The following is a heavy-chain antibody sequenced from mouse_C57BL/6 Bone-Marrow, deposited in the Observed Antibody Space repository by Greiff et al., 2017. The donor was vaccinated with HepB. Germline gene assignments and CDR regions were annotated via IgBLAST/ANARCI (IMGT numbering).Heavy chain of an antibody. D-gene: IGHD1-1*01. CDR2: IDPENGDT. CDR3: TTGGLLRYYFDY. Sequence: EVQLQQSGAELVRPGASVKLSCTASGFNIKDDYMHWVKQRPEQGLEWIGWIDPENGDTEYASKFQGKATITADTSSNTAYLQLSSLTSEDTAVYYCTTGGLLRYYFDYWGQGTTLTVSS. J-gene: IGHJ2*01. CDR1: GFNIKDDY. V-gene: IGHV14-4*01.